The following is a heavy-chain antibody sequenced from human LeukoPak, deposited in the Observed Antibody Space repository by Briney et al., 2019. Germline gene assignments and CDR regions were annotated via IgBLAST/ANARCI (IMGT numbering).Heavy chain of an antibody. D-gene: IGHD4/OR15-4a*01. CDR3: ARLGRDYSDPKRRGDY. Sequence: GGSLRLSCAASGFTFSSYSMNWVRQAPGKGLEWVSSISSSSSYIYYADSVKGRFTISRDNAKNSLYLQMNSLRAEDTAVYYCARLGRDYSDPKRRGDYWGQRTLVTVSS. CDR2: ISSSSSYI. J-gene: IGHJ4*02. V-gene: IGHV3-21*01. CDR1: GFTFSSYS.